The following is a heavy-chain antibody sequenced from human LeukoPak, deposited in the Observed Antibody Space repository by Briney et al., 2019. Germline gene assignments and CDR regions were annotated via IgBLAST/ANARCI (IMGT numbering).Heavy chain of an antibody. Sequence: GGSLRLSCAASGFTFSSYAMSWVRQAPGKGLEWVSAISGSGGSTYYADSVKGRFTISRDNSKNTLYLQMNSLRAEDTAVYYCAKDVLGDYDSSGYPYYFDYWGQGTLVTVSS. J-gene: IGHJ4*02. CDR2: ISGSGGST. D-gene: IGHD3-22*01. CDR1: GFTFSSYA. V-gene: IGHV3-23*01. CDR3: AKDVLGDYDSSGYPYYFDY.